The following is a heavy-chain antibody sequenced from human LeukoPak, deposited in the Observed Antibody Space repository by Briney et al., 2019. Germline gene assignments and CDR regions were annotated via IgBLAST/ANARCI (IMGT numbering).Heavy chain of an antibody. J-gene: IGHJ6*03. D-gene: IGHD7-27*01. Sequence: PGGSLRLSCAASGFTVSSNYMSWVRQAPGKGLEWVSVIYSGGSTYYADSVKGRFTISRDNSKNTLYLQMNSLRAEDTAVYYCAKDLGTGSYYYYYMDVWGKGTTVTVSS. V-gene: IGHV3-66*01. CDR2: IYSGGST. CDR3: AKDLGTGSYYYYYMDV. CDR1: GFTVSSNY.